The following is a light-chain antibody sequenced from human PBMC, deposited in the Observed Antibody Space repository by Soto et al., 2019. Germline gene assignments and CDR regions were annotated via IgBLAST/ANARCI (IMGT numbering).Light chain of an antibody. J-gene: IGKJ5*01. CDR2: VAS. CDR1: QSIRRY. V-gene: IGKV1-39*01. CDR3: QQSYGNPIT. Sequence: DIQMSQSPSSLSASVGDRVTITCRASQSIRRYLNWYQQKPGKAPNLLIYVASTLQSEVPSRFSGSGSGTDFTLTITSLQPEDFETYYCQQSYGNPITFGQGARLEIK.